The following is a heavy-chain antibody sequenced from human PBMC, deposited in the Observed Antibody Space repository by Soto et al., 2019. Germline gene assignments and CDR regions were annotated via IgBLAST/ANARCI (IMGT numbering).Heavy chain of an antibody. CDR2: IAHDGSNA. CDR1: GFTFRNHA. V-gene: IGHV3-30-3*01. Sequence: QVQLVESGGGVVQPGGSLRLSCAASGFTFRNHAMHWVRQAPGKGLECLAVIAHDGSNAFYRDSVKGRFTVSRDNSKNTLYLYMNRLRSEGTGVYYCARGEREDILVVVGARPGEYGTDIWGQGTTVIVSS. J-gene: IGHJ6*02. D-gene: IGHD2-15*01. CDR3: ARGEREDILVVVGARPGEYGTDI.